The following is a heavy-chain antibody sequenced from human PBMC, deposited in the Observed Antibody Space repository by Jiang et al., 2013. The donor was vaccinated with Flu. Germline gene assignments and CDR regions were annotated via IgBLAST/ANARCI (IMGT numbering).Heavy chain of an antibody. CDR1: GFTFSSYA. V-gene: IGHV3-30-3*01. CDR3: ARVWLRLRVDGMDV. CDR2: ISYDGSNK. Sequence: SCAASGFTFSSYAMHWVRQAPGKGLEWVAVISYDGSNKYYADSVKGRFTISRDNSKNTLYLQMNSLRAEDTAVYYCARVWLRLRVDGMDVWGQGTTVTVSS. D-gene: IGHD5-12*01. J-gene: IGHJ6*02.